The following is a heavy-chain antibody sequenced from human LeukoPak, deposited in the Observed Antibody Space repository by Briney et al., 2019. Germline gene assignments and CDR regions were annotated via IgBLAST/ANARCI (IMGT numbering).Heavy chain of an antibody. J-gene: IGHJ3*02. D-gene: IGHD1-7*01. CDR3: ASSDNWNYNDAFDI. CDR1: GFTFSNYG. Sequence: GGSLRLSCAASGFTFSNYGMHWVRQAPGKGLEWVAFIRYDGSNKYYADSVKGRFTISRDNSKNTLYLQMNSLRAEDTAVYYCASSDNWNYNDAFDIWGQGTMVTVSS. V-gene: IGHV3-30*02. CDR2: IRYDGSNK.